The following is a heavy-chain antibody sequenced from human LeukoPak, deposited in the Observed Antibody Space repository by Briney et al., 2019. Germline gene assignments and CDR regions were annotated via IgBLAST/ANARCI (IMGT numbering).Heavy chain of an antibody. V-gene: IGHV4-61*02. CDR1: GGSISSGSYY. CDR3: ARGTGAVAGY. D-gene: IGHD6-19*01. Sequence: SETLSLTCTVSGGSISSGSYYWSWIRQPAGKGLEWIGRIYTSGSTNYNPSLKSRVTISVDTSKNQFSLKLSSATAADTAVYYCARGTGAVAGYWGQEPWSPSPQ. CDR2: IYTSGST. J-gene: IGHJ4*01.